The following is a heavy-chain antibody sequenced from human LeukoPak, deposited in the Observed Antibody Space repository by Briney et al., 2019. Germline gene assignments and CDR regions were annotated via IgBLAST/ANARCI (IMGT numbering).Heavy chain of an antibody. V-gene: IGHV1-3*04. CDR3: ARMTTGKFDY. D-gene: IGHD3-10*01. Sequence: ASVKVSCKASGYTVTNYVMHWVRQAPGQRLEWMGWINTANGNTRYSQKFQGRVTITRDTSASTAYMGLSSLRSEDTAVYYCARMTTGKFDYWGQGTLVTVSS. J-gene: IGHJ4*02. CDR1: GYTVTNYV. CDR2: INTANGNT.